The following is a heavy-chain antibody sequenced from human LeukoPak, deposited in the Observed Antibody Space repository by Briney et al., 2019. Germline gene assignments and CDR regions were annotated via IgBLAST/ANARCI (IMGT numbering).Heavy chain of an antibody. CDR1: GYTFSGHY. D-gene: IGHD3-3*01. V-gene: IGHV1-2*02. CDR3: ARYFAVPDGGGFDY. CDR2: INPITGDT. J-gene: IGHJ4*02. Sequence: ASVKVSCKASGYTFSGHYMHWVRQAPGQGLEWLGWINPITGDTKYAQKFQGSVTVTRDTSISTVYMELSGLTSDDTAIYYCARYFAVPDGGGFDYWGQGTLVTVSS.